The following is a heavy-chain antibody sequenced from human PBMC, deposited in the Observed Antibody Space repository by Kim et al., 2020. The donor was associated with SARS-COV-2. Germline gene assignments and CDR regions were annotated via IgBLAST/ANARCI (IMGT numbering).Heavy chain of an antibody. CDR1: GYTFGRYG. V-gene: IGHV1-18*01. Sequence: ASVKVSCKASGYTFGRYGISWVRQAPGQAPEWMGWINPYNGKTNYGQKYQGRFTVTADTAANIAQMELSSLTSDDTAIYYCARDGSGTYDNVGMDVWGQGTTVTVSS. J-gene: IGHJ6*02. CDR2: INPYNGKT. D-gene: IGHD3-10*01. CDR3: ARDGSGTYDNVGMDV.